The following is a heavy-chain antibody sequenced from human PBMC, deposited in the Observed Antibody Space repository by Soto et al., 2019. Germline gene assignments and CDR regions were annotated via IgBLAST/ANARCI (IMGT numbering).Heavy chain of an antibody. CDR3: ARAGYYTPGFDY. CDR1: GDSMSRRNW. J-gene: IGHJ4*02. CDR2: ISESGST. D-gene: IGHD3-3*01. Sequence: QVQLQESGPGLVKPSGTLSLTCAVSGDSMSRRNWWSWVRQPPEKGLEWIGEISESGSTAYNPALKSQVTISLDKSKKQSSLKLSSVTAADTAVYYCARAGYYTPGFDYWGQGTLVTVSS. V-gene: IGHV4-4*02.